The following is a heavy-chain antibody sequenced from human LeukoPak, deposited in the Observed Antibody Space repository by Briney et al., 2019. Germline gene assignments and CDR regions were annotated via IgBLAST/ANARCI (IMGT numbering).Heavy chain of an antibody. V-gene: IGHV3-23*01. CDR3: AKSGGYCSTTSCYGEGFAFDI. CDR1: GFTFSSYA. CDR2: ISGSGDRT. J-gene: IGHJ3*02. D-gene: IGHD2-2*01. Sequence: PGGSLRLSCAASGFTFSSYAMSWVRQAPGKGLEWVSAISGSGDRTHYADSVKGRFTISRDNSKNTLYLQMNSLRPEDTAVYYCAKSGGYCSTTSCYGEGFAFDIWGQGTMVTVSS.